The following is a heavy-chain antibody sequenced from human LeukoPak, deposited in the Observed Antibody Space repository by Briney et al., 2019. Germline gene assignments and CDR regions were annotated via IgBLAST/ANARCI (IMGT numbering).Heavy chain of an antibody. CDR3: AKDRGFGELLDY. V-gene: IGHV3-30*18. CDR1: GFTFSSYG. CDR2: VSYDGSNK. D-gene: IGHD3-10*01. J-gene: IGHJ4*02. Sequence: GRSLRLSCAASGFTFSSYGMHWVRQAPGKGLEWVAVVSYDGSNKYYAESVKGRFTISRDNSKNTLYLQMNSLRGEDTAVYNCAKDRGFGELLDYWGQGTLVTVSS.